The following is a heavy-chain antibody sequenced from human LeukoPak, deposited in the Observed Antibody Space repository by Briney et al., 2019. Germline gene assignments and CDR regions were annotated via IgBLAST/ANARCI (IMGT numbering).Heavy chain of an antibody. CDR3: ARNKRRFDQ. J-gene: IGHJ4*02. CDR2: ISNRGYST. V-gene: IGHV3-11*01. D-gene: IGHD1/OR15-1a*01. CDR1: GFTFSDHY. Sequence: PGGSLRLSCAASGFTFSDHYMSWIRQTPGEGLEWVSYISNRGYSTYYADSVKGRFTISRDSAKNSLYLEMQSLRAEDTAVYYCARNKRRFDQWGQGTVVTVSS.